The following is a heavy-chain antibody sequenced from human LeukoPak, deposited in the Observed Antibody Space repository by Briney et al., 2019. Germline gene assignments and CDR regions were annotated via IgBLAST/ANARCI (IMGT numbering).Heavy chain of an antibody. CDR2: IIPIFGTA. CDR1: GGTFSSYA. CDR3: ARVGGSGWYYPNWLDP. D-gene: IGHD6-19*01. J-gene: IGHJ5*02. V-gene: IGHV1-69*05. Sequence: GASVKVSCKASGGTFSSYAISWVRQAPGQGLEWMGRIIPIFGTANYAQKFQGRVTITTDESTSTAYMELSSLRSEDTAVYYCARVGGSGWYYPNWLDPWGQGTLVTVSS.